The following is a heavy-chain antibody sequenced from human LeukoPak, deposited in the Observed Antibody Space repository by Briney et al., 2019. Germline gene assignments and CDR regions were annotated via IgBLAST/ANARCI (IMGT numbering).Heavy chain of an antibody. J-gene: IGHJ4*02. CDR2: IYYSGST. Sequence: SETLSLTCTVSGGSISSSSYYWGWIRQPPGKGLEWIGSIYYSGSTYYNPSLKSRVTISVDTSKNQFSLKLSSVTAADTAVYYCARDQGLRWELLHYFDYWGQGTLLTVSS. D-gene: IGHD1-26*01. V-gene: IGHV4-39*07. CDR1: GGSISSSSYY. CDR3: ARDQGLRWELLHYFDY.